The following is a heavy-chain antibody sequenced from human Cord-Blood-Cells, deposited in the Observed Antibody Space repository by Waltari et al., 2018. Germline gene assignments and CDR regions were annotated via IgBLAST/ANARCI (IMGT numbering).Heavy chain of an antibody. V-gene: IGHV3-23*01. Sequence: EVQLLASGGGLVQPGGSLRLPCAASGFTFSSYAMSWVRQAPGKGREWVSAISCSGGSTYYADSVKGRFTISRDNSKNTLYLQRNSLRAEDTAVYYCAKRWLSDAFDIWGQGTMVTVSS. J-gene: IGHJ3*02. CDR3: AKRWLSDAFDI. D-gene: IGHD2-15*01. CDR2: ISCSGGST. CDR1: GFTFSSYA.